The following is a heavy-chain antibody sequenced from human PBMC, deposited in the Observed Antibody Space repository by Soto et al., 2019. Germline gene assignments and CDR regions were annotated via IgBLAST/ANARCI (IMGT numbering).Heavy chain of an antibody. CDR3: AKGRSGGFQH. J-gene: IGHJ1*01. Sequence: EVQLLESGGGLVQPGGSLRLSCAASGFTFSRYAMSWVRQAPGKGLEWVSAISGSGGSTYYADYVNGRFTISRDNPKNAQYLQMNSLIAEDTAVYYCAKGRSGGFQHWGQGNLVTVSS. CDR1: GFTFSRYA. D-gene: IGHD2-15*01. CDR2: ISGSGGST. V-gene: IGHV3-23*01.